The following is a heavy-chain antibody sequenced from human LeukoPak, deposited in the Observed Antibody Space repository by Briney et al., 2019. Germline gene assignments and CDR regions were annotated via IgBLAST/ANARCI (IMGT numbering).Heavy chain of an antibody. Sequence: GGSLRLSCAASGFTFSSYAMSWVRQAPGKGLEWVSAIGGSGLSTYYADSVKGRFTISRDNSKNTLYLQMNSLRAEDTAVCYCAKEGGPGDFDYWGQGTLVTVSS. J-gene: IGHJ4*02. V-gene: IGHV3-23*01. D-gene: IGHD3-10*01. CDR1: GFTFSSYA. CDR2: IGGSGLST. CDR3: AKEGGPGDFDY.